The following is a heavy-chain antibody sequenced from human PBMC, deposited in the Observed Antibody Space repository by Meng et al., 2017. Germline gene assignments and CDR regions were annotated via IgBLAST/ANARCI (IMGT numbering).Heavy chain of an antibody. D-gene: IGHD5-18*01. CDR3: TLDTAMVTIDY. CDR1: GFTFSNAW. J-gene: IGHJ4*02. CDR2: IKSKTDGGTT. Sequence: LVWSGGGLVKPGGSRSTSCAAPGFTFSNAWRSWVRPAPGKGLEWVGRIKSKTDGGTTDYAAPVKGRFNISRDDSKNTLYLQMNSLKTEDTAVYYCTLDTAMVTIDYWGQGTLVTVSS. V-gene: IGHV3-15*01.